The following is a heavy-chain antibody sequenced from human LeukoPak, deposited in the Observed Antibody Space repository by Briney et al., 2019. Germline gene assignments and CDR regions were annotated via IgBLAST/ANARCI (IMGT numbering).Heavy chain of an antibody. CDR1: GFTFSSNS. D-gene: IGHD3-22*01. Sequence: GGSLRLSCAASGFTFSSNSMNWVRQAPGKGLEWISYISSSGTTIHYADSVRGRFSISGDNAKNSLYLQMNSLRAEDTAVYYCASPYDPRSYWGQGTLVTVSS. CDR2: ISSSGTTI. V-gene: IGHV3-48*01. J-gene: IGHJ4*02. CDR3: ASPYDPRSY.